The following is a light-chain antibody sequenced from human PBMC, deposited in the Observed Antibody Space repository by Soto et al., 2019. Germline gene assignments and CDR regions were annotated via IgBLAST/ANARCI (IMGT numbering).Light chain of an antibody. CDR3: QSYDSSLSGSNV. CDR1: SSNIGSGFD. V-gene: IGLV1-40*01. J-gene: IGLJ1*01. Sequence: QSLLTQPPSASGAPWQRVTISCTGSSSNIGSGFDVHWYQQHPGTAPRLLIYGNSNRPSGVPDRFSGSTSGTSASLAITGLQAEDEADYYCQSYDSSLSGSNVFGTGTKVTVL. CDR2: GNS.